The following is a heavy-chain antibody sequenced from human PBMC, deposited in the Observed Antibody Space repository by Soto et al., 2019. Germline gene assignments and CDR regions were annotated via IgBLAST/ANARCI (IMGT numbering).Heavy chain of an antibody. CDR1: GFTFDDYA. Sequence: PGGFLRLSCAASGFTFDDYAMHWVRQAPGKGLEWVSGISWNSGSIGYADSVKGRFTISRDNAKNSLYLQMNSLRAEDTALYYCAKGYDSSGYYYLDYWGQGTLVTVSS. D-gene: IGHD3-22*01. J-gene: IGHJ4*02. CDR2: ISWNSGSI. V-gene: IGHV3-9*01. CDR3: AKGYDSSGYYYLDY.